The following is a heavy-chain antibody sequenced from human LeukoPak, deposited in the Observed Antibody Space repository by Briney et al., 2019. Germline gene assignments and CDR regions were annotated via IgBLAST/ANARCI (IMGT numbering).Heavy chain of an antibody. V-gene: IGHV3-23*01. CDR3: ARDPNGDYIGAFEI. CDR1: GFTFSTYA. CDR2: IRGSGVGT. D-gene: IGHD4-17*01. Sequence: PGGSLRLSCAASGFTFSTYAMMWLRQAPGKGPEWVSAIRGSGVGTEYADSVRGRFTISRDNSKNTLFLQMNRLRVDDTAVYYCARDPNGDYIGAFEILGQGTMVTVSS. J-gene: IGHJ3*02.